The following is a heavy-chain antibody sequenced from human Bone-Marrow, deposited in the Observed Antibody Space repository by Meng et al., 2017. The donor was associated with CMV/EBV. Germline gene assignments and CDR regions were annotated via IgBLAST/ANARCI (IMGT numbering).Heavy chain of an antibody. CDR1: GYSFTSYW. J-gene: IGHJ4*02. CDR3: ARDIRWNYGPGY. V-gene: IGHV3-7*01. Sequence: GESLKISCKGSGYSFTSYWIGWVRQMPGKGLEWMANIKQDGSEIHYVDSVEGRFTISRDNAQNSLYLQMNSLRAEDTAVYYCARDIRWNYGPGYWGQGTLVTVSS. D-gene: IGHD1-7*01. CDR2: IKQDGSEI.